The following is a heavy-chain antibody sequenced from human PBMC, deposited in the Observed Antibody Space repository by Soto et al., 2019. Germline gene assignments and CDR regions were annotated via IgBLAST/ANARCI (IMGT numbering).Heavy chain of an antibody. Sequence: GPTLGNRTHTNSLTCPFSVFSPSTRQVGVGWSRQPAGKALEGLAHVYWNDDKYYSLSLKSRLTISKDTSKSQVVLTMTNMDPVDTATYYCAHLNTRGYYFDYWGQGALVNVSA. CDR2: VYWNDDK. CDR1: VFSPSTRQVG. J-gene: IGHJ4*02. V-gene: IGHV2-5*01. CDR3: AHLNTRGYYFDY.